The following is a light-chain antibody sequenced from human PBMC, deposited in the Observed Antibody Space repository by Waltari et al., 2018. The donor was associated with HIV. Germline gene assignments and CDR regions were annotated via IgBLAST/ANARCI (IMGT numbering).Light chain of an antibody. CDR3: SSYAGSNNSVV. Sequence: SPLTQPPSASGLRGPAAISSSTATSSHVACYNVVSCYQHHPGHAPPLLIYDVSKRPSGVPDRFSGSKSGNTASLTIAGLHDEDEAEYYCSSYAGSNNSVVFGGGTKVTVL. CDR1: SSHVACYNV. CDR2: DVS. J-gene: IGLJ2*01. V-gene: IGLV2-8*01.